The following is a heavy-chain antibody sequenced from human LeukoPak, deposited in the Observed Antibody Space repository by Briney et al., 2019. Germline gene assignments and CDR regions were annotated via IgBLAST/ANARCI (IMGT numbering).Heavy chain of an antibody. CDR3: AREGDYDSRRYFDL. CDR2: IWSDGSNK. J-gene: IGHJ2*01. Sequence: GGPLRLSCAASGITFSSSGMHWVRQAPGKGLEWVTFIWSDGSNKYYADSVKGRFTISRDNSKNTLYLQMHSLRAEDTAVYYCAREGDYDSRRYFDLWGRGTLVTVSS. V-gene: IGHV3-33*01. D-gene: IGHD3-22*01. CDR1: GITFSSSG.